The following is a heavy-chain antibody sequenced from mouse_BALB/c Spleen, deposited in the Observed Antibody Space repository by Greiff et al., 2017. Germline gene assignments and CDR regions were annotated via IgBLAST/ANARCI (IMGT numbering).Heavy chain of an antibody. Sequence: EVKVVESGGGLVKPGGSLKLSCAASGFTFSDYYMYWVRQTPEKRLEWVATISDGGSYTYYPDSVKGRFTISRDNAKNNLYLQMSSLKSEDTAMYYCARDGEGGYFDYWGQGTTLTVSS. V-gene: IGHV5-4*02. CDR2: ISDGGSYT. CDR3: ARDGEGGYFDY. J-gene: IGHJ2*01. CDR1: GFTFSDYY.